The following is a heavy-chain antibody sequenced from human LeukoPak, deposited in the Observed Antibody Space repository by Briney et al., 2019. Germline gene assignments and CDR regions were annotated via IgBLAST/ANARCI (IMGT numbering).Heavy chain of an antibody. J-gene: IGHJ4*02. CDR3: AKGSLVVVITDYYFDS. V-gene: IGHV3-64*04. CDR1: GFTFSSYA. Sequence: GGSLRLSCSASGFTFSSYAIHWVRQAPGKGLEYVSAISSNGGSTYYADSVKGRFTVSRDNSKNTMYLQMNSLRAEDTAVYYCAKGSLVVVITDYYFDSWGQGTLVTVSS. CDR2: ISSNGGST. D-gene: IGHD3-22*01.